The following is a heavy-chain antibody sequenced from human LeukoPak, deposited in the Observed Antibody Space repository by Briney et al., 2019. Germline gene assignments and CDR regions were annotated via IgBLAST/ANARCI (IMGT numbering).Heavy chain of an antibody. V-gene: IGHV1-2*02. Sequence: ASVKVSCKASGYTFTGYYMHRVRQAPGQGLEWMGWINPNSGGTNYAQKFQGRVTMTRDTSISTAYMELSRLRSDDTAVYYCASASSPSYYYYYMDVWGKGTTVTVSS. CDR3: ASASSPSYYYYYMDV. D-gene: IGHD2-15*01. J-gene: IGHJ6*03. CDR1: GYTFTGYY. CDR2: INPNSGGT.